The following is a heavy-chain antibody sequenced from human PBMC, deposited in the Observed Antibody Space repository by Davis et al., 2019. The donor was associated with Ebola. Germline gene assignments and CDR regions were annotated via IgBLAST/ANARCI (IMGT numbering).Heavy chain of an antibody. CDR2: IRSKASGGTT. CDR1: GFTFGDYA. CDR3: TRQSVRITTGILGLRHYYYYGMDV. J-gene: IGHJ6*02. D-gene: IGHD1-1*01. V-gene: IGHV3-49*04. Sequence: GGSLRLSCTVSGFTFGDYAMSWVRQAPGKGLEWVGFIRSKASGGTTEYAASVKGRFTISRDDFKSIVYLQMNSLQTEDTAVYFCTRQSVRITTGILGLRHYYYYGMDVWGQGTTVTVSS.